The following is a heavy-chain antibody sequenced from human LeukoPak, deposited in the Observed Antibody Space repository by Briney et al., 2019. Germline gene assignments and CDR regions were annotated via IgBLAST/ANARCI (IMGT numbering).Heavy chain of an antibody. CDR3: ASGFSSSPYFDY. CDR1: GFTFSTYY. D-gene: IGHD6-6*01. CDR2: ITGSSSYI. J-gene: IGHJ4*02. V-gene: IGHV3-21*01. Sequence: GGSLRLSCAASGFTFSTYYMNWVRQAPGKGLEWVSFITGSSSYIYYTDSVMGRFTISRDNAKNSLFLQMNSLRDEDTAVYYCASGFSSSPYFDYWGQGTLVTVSS.